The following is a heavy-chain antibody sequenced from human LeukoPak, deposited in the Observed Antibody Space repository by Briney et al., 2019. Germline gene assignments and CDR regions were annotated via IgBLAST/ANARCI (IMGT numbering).Heavy chain of an antibody. CDR3: ARAAGARRGSTSCPY. CDR1: GYTFTGYY. Sequence: ASVKVSCKASGYTFTGYYMHWVRQAPGQGLEWMGWINPNSGGTNYAQKFQGRVTMTRDTSISTAYMELSRLRSDDTAVYYCARAAGARRGSTSCPYWGQGTLVTVSS. D-gene: IGHD2-2*01. J-gene: IGHJ4*02. V-gene: IGHV1-2*02. CDR2: INPNSGGT.